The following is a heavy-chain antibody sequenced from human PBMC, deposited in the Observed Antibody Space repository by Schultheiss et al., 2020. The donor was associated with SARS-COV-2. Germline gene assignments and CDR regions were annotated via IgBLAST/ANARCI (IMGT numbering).Heavy chain of an antibody. V-gene: IGHV4-34*01. CDR1: GGSFSGYY. J-gene: IGHJ6*02. CDR2: INHSGST. CDR3: ARGVPGMDV. Sequence: SETLSLTCAVYGGSFSGYYWSWIRQPPGKGLEWIGEINHSGSTNYNPSLKSRVTISVDTSKNQFSLKLSSVTAADTAVYYCARGVPGMDVWGQGTTVTVSS.